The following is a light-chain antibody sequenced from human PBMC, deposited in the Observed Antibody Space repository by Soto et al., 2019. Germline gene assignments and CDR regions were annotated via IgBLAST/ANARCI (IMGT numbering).Light chain of an antibody. Sequence: EFGLTQPQGTLSWSPGERATLSGRASQTVRNNYLAWYQQKPGQAPRLLIYDASSRATGIPDRFSGGGSGTDFTLTISRLEPEDFAVYYCQQFSSYPLTVGGGTKVDIK. J-gene: IGKJ4*01. CDR3: QQFSSYPLT. V-gene: IGKV3-20*01. CDR1: QTVRNNY. CDR2: DAS.